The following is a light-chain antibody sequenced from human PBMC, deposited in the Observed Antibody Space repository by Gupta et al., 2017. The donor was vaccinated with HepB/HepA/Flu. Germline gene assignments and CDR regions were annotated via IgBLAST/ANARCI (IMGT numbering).Light chain of an antibody. V-gene: IGKV1-33*01. CDR3: QQDENLPPSS. Sequence: DIQITQSPSSLSSSVGDSVTITCQASQDISNYLNWYQQKQRQAPKPLIYDATNWETGVTSRFSGSGFGKYVAFTSSSRQQEDLATYYSQQDENLPPSSLGQRTKMEIK. CDR1: QDISNY. CDR2: DAT. J-gene: IGKJ2*01.